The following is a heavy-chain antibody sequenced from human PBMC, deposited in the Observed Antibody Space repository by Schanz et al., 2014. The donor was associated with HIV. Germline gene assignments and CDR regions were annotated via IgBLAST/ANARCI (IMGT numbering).Heavy chain of an antibody. V-gene: IGHV3-33*01. J-gene: IGHJ6*02. D-gene: IGHD1-20*01. Sequence: QVQLVESGGGVVQPGRSLRLSCAASGFTFSSYGMHWVRQAPGKGLEWVAVIWFDGSKKYYADSVKGRFTISRDNSKNTLYLQMNSLRAEDTAVYYCARGEAITYYYHYYGMDVWGQGTTVTVSS. CDR2: IWFDGSKK. CDR3: ARGEAITYYYHYYGMDV. CDR1: GFTFSSYG.